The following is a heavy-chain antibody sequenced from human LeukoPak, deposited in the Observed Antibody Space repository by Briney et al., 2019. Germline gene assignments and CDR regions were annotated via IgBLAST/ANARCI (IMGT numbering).Heavy chain of an antibody. CDR2: IYYSGST. D-gene: IGHD2-15*01. V-gene: IGHV4-59*08. J-gene: IGHJ5*02. Sequence: SETLSLTCTVSGGSISSYYWSWIRQPPGKGLEWIGYIYYSGSTNYNPSLKSRVTISVDTSKNQFSLKLSSVTAADTAVYYCARRVIGYCSGGSCSGRGWFDPWGQGTLVTVSS. CDR1: GGSISSYY. CDR3: ARRVIGYCSGGSCSGRGWFDP.